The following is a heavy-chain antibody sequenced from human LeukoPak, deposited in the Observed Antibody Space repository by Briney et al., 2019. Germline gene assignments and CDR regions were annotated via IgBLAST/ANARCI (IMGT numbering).Heavy chain of an antibody. CDR3: ANSRGYRNSLWYYYMDV. CDR2: INHSGTT. V-gene: IGHV4-34*01. CDR1: GGSFSGYY. D-gene: IGHD6-13*01. Sequence: PSETLSRTCAVYGGSFSGYYWSWIRQPPGKGLEWIGEINHSGTTNYNPSLKSRVTISIDTAKNQFSLRLSSVTAADTAVYYCANSRGYRNSLWYYYMDVWGKGTTVTVSS. J-gene: IGHJ6*03.